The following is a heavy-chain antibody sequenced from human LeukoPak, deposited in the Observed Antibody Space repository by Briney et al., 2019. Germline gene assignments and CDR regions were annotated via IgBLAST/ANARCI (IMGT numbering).Heavy chain of an antibody. CDR2: ISGSGGST. V-gene: IGHV3-23*01. J-gene: IGHJ6*03. CDR3: AKCEYQLLMDYYYYMDV. Sequence: GGSLRLSCAASGFTFSSYAMSWVRQAPGKGLEWVSAISGSGGSTYYADSVKGRFTISRDNSKNTLYLQMNSLRAEDTAVYYCAKCEYQLLMDYYYYMDVWGKGTTVTVSS. D-gene: IGHD2-2*01. CDR1: GFTFSSYA.